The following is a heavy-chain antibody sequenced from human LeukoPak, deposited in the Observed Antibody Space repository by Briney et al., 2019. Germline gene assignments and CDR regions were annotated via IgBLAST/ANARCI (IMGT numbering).Heavy chain of an antibody. CDR1: GGSCSSGGYS. CDR2: IYHSGRT. J-gene: IGHJ5*02. V-gene: IGHV4-30-2*01. Sequence: PSQTLSLTCAVSGGSCSSGGYSWSWIRQPPGKGLEWIGYIYHSGRTYYNPALKRRVTISVDWSKNQFSLKLSSMTAADTAVYYRARGPYYYSSVSPPYWFDPWGQGTLVTVSS. CDR3: ARGPYYYSSVSPPYWFDP. D-gene: IGHD3-10*01.